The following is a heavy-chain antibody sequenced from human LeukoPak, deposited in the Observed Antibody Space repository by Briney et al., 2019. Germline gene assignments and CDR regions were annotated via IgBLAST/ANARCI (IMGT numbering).Heavy chain of an antibody. D-gene: IGHD3-3*01. V-gene: IGHV4-31*03. CDR1: GGSISSGGYY. CDR2: IYYSGST. J-gene: IGHJ4*02. Sequence: PSEAQSLTCTVSGGSISSGGYYWSWIRQHPGKGLEWIGYIYYSGSTYYNPSLKSRVTISVDTSKNQFSLKLSSVTAADTAVYYCARAIFGVVIGYWGQGTLVTVSS. CDR3: ARAIFGVVIGY.